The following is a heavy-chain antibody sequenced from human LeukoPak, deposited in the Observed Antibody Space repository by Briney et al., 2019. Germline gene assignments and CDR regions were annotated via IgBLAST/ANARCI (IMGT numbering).Heavy chain of an antibody. CDR3: ARDAYCSGAACYPLPDY. D-gene: IGHD2-15*01. CDR2: ISSSTKYI. J-gene: IGHJ4*02. CDR1: GFTFDTYS. V-gene: IGHV3-21*01. Sequence: GGSLRLSCAASGFTFDTYSMNWVRQAPGKGLEWVASISSSTKYIHYADSVRDRFTISRDNPKNSLYLEMSSLTAEDTAVYYCARDAYCSGAACYPLPDYWGQGTQVTVSP.